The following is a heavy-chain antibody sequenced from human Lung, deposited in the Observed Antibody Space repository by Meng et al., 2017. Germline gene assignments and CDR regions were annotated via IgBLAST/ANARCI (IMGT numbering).Heavy chain of an antibody. Sequence: EVQLVESGGGLVKPGGSLRLSGAASGFTFSSYRMNWVRQAPGKGLEWVSSISSSSTYADSVKGRFTISRDNAKNSLYLQMNSLRAEDTAVYYCARGRVVVAATPSDYWGQGTLVTVSS. V-gene: IGHV3-21*01. J-gene: IGHJ4*02. D-gene: IGHD2-15*01. CDR2: ISSSST. CDR1: GFTFSSYR. CDR3: ARGRVVVAATPSDY.